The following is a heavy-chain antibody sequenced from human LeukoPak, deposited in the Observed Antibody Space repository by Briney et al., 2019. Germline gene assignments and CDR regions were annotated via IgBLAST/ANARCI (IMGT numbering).Heavy chain of an antibody. D-gene: IGHD3-3*01. CDR1: GFTFSSYG. CDR2: ISYDGTNK. J-gene: IGHJ4*02. CDR3: AKDLNYDFWSGLGN. Sequence: GGSLRLSCAASGFTFSSYGMHWARQAPGKGLEWVAVISYDGTNKYYADSVKGRFTISRDNSKNTLYLQMNSLRAEDTAVYYCAKDLNYDFWSGLGNWGQGTLVTVSS. V-gene: IGHV3-30*18.